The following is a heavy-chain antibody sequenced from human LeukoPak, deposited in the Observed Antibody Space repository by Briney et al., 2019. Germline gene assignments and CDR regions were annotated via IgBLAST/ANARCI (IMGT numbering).Heavy chain of an antibody. J-gene: IGHJ4*02. CDR3: ARGGKATVVTM. D-gene: IGHD4-23*01. CDR2: MYSSGST. CDR1: GGSINSYY. Sequence: SETLSLTCTVSGGSINSYYWSWIRQPAGKGLEWIGRMYSSGSTNYNPSLKSRVSMSGDTSKNQFSLKLTSVTAADTAVYYCARGGKATVVTMWGQGILVTVSS. V-gene: IGHV4-4*07.